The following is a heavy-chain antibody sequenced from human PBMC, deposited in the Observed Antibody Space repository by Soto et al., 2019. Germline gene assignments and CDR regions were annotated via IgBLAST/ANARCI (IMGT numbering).Heavy chain of an antibody. CDR3: ARDHSGIAAGVIDP. Sequence: ASVKGSCKASGYTFTSYGISWVRQAPGQGLEWMGWISAYNGNTNYAQKLQGRVTMTTDTSTSTAYMELRSLRSDDTAVYYCARDHSGIAAGVIDPWGQGTLVTVSS. CDR2: ISAYNGNT. J-gene: IGHJ5*02. D-gene: IGHD6-13*01. V-gene: IGHV1-18*01. CDR1: GYTFTSYG.